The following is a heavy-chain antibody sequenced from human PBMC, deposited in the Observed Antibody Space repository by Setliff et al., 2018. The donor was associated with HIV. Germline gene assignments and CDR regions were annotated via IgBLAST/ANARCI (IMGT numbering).Heavy chain of an antibody. Sequence: ASVKVSCKASGYTFTNYYIHWVRQAPGQGLDWMGIINPTVGSTTYAQKFQGRVTMTRDTSTSTVYMELSSLRSEDTAVYYCARDPAPSSSASYFQHWGQGTPVTVSS. CDR1: GYTFTNYY. CDR3: ARDPAPSSSASYFQH. J-gene: IGHJ1*01. D-gene: IGHD6-6*01. V-gene: IGHV1-46*01. CDR2: INPTVGST.